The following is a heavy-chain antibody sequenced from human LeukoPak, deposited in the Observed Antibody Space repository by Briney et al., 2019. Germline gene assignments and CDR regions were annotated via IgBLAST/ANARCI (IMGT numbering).Heavy chain of an antibody. J-gene: IGHJ4*02. CDR3: AHRKGGYYHFDY. D-gene: IGHD3-22*01. Sequence: SGPTLVNPTQTLTLTCTFSGFSLSTSGVGVGWIRQPPGKALEWLALIYWDDDKRYSPSLKNRLTITKDTSKNQVVLTMTNMDPEDTATYYCAHRKGGYYHFDYWGQGTPVTVSS. CDR1: GFSLSTSGVG. CDR2: IYWDDDK. V-gene: IGHV2-5*02.